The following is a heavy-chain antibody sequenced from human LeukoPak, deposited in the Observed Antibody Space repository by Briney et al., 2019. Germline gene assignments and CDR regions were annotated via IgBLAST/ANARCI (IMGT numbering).Heavy chain of an antibody. V-gene: IGHV3-23*01. CDR1: GFTFSSYA. CDR2: ISGSGSNT. CDR3: ARGNGDYAIHPDY. J-gene: IGHJ4*02. Sequence: TGGSLRLSCAASGFTFSSYAMTWVRQAPGKGLEWVSAISGSGSNTYYADSVKGRSTISRDNSKSTLYLLINSLRADDTAVYYCARGNGDYAIHPDYWGQGTLVTVSS. D-gene: IGHD4-17*01.